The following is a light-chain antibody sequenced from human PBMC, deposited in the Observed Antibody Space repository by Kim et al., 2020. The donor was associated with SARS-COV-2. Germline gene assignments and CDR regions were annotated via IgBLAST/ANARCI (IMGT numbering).Light chain of an antibody. CDR1: SSNVGTNS. Sequence: GQKVTISCSGSSSNVGTNSVSWYLQLPGKAPKLLIYDNDKRPSGIPDRFSGSKSGTSATLGITGLQTGDEADYYCGTWDGSQSVVVFGGGTQLTVL. CDR2: DND. CDR3: GTWDGSQSVVV. J-gene: IGLJ3*02. V-gene: IGLV1-51*01.